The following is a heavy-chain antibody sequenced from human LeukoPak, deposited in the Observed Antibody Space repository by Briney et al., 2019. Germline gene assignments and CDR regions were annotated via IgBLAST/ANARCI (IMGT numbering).Heavy chain of an antibody. Sequence: GGSLRLSCAASGFTFSSYGMHWVRQAPGKGLEWVSFIRYDGSNKYYADSVKGRFTISRDNSKNTLYLQMNSLRAEDTAVYYCAKVEVSVVRGVIDFDYWGQGTLVTVSS. V-gene: IGHV3-30*02. CDR1: GFTFSSYG. D-gene: IGHD3-10*01. J-gene: IGHJ4*02. CDR3: AKVEVSVVRGVIDFDY. CDR2: IRYDGSNK.